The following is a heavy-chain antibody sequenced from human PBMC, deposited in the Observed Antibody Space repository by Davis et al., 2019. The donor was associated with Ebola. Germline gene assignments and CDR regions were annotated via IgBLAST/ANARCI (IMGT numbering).Heavy chain of an antibody. V-gene: IGHV3-33*01. CDR3: ASPVQLERRV. CDR2: IWYDGSNK. Sequence: GESLKISCAASGFTFSSYGMHWVRQAPGKGLEWVAVIWYDGSNKYYADSVKGRFTISRDNSKNSLYLQMNSLRAEDTAVYYCASPVQLERRVWGQGTTVTVSS. D-gene: IGHD1-1*01. J-gene: IGHJ6*02. CDR1: GFTFSSYG.